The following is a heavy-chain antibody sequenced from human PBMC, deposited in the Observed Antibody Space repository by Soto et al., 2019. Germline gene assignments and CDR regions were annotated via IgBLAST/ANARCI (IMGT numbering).Heavy chain of an antibody. D-gene: IGHD6-13*01. CDR1: GGSISSGGYY. CDR2: IYYSGST. V-gene: IGHV4-31*03. Sequence: SETLSLTCTVSGGSISSGGYYWSWIRQHPGKGLEWIGYIYYSGSTCYNPSLKSRVTISVDTSKNQFSLKLSSVTAADTAVYYCARTSYSSSWYSTSFDYWGQGTLVTVSS. CDR3: ARTSYSSSWYSTSFDY. J-gene: IGHJ4*02.